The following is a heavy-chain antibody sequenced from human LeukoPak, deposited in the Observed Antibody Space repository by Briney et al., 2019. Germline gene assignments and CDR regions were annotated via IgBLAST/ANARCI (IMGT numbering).Heavy chain of an antibody. CDR3: AKVLSGWYRGNDC. Sequence: GGSLRLSCAASGFTVSRNYMTWVRQAPGKGLEWVSVIYSGGSTAYADSVKGRFTISRDSSKNTLYLQMNSLRAEDTAVYYCAKVLSGWYRGNDCWGQGTLVAVSS. CDR1: GFTVSRNY. D-gene: IGHD6-19*01. J-gene: IGHJ4*02. V-gene: IGHV3-66*01. CDR2: IYSGGST.